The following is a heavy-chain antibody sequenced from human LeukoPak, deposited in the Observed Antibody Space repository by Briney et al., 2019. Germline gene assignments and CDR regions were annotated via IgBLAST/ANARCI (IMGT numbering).Heavy chain of an antibody. CDR1: GFTFSRNA. J-gene: IGHJ4*02. D-gene: IGHD3-10*01. CDR2: ISGSGGST. V-gene: IGHV3-23*01. Sequence: GGSLRLSCAASGFTFSRNAVSWVRQAPGKGLEWVSAISGSGGSTYYADSVKGRFTISRDNSKNTLYLQMNSLRAEDTAVYYCAKVRVRGVIPYYFDYWGQGTLFTVSS. CDR3: AKVRVRGVIPYYFDY.